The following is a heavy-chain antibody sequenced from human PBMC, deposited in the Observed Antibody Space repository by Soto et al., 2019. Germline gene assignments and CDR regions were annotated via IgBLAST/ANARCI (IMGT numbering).Heavy chain of an antibody. V-gene: IGHV1-46*01. J-gene: IGHJ4*02. Sequence: ASVKVSCKTSGYPFADYFIHWVRQAPGQGLEWMGIISLYHHSTSYAQKFQGRLTVTADTSTTTVYMDLSSLTSEDSAVYWCARELYSCGGDCPYYMDYWGQGTLVTVSS. CDR2: ISLYHHST. CDR3: ARELYSCGGDCPYYMDY. CDR1: GYPFADYF. D-gene: IGHD2-21*02.